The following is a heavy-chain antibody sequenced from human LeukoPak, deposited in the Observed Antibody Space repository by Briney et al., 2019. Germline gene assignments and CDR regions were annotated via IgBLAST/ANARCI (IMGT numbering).Heavy chain of an antibody. J-gene: IGHJ4*02. CDR1: GGCISSYY. CDR3: ARELMVRGVIDY. Sequence: SETLSLTCTVSGGCISSYYWSWIRQPAGKGLEWIGRIYTSGSTNYNPSLKSRVTMSVDTSKNQFSLKLSSVTAADTAVYYCARELMVRGVIDYWGQGTLVTVSS. V-gene: IGHV4-4*07. D-gene: IGHD3-10*01. CDR2: IYTSGST.